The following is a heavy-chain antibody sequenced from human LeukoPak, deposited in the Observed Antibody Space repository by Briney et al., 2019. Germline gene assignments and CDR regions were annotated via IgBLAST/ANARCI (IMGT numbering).Heavy chain of an antibody. V-gene: IGHV3-64*01. CDR2: ISSNGGST. CDR1: GFTFSSYA. Sequence: GGSLRLSCAASGFTFSSYAMHWVREATGEGLEYVSAISSNGGSTYYANSVKGRFTISRDNSKNTLYLQMGSLRAEDMAVYYCASRITMIVVVIIFSYWGQGTLVTVSS. D-gene: IGHD3-22*01. J-gene: IGHJ4*02. CDR3: ASRITMIVVVIIFSY.